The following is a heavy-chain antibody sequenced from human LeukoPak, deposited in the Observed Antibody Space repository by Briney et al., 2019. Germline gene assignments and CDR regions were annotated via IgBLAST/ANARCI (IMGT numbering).Heavy chain of an antibody. Sequence: PSETLSLTCTVPGGSISSYYWSWIRQPPGKGLEWIGYIYYSGSTNYNPSLKSRATISVDTSKNQFSLKLSSVTAADTAVYYCARGYFDWLSPEVNWFDPWGQGTLVTVSS. CDR2: IYYSGST. D-gene: IGHD3-9*01. V-gene: IGHV4-59*01. J-gene: IGHJ5*02. CDR3: ARGYFDWLSPEVNWFDP. CDR1: GGSISSYY.